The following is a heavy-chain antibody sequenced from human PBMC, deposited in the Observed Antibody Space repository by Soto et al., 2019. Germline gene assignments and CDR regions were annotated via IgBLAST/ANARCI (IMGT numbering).Heavy chain of an antibody. CDR1: GFNFRSYR. CDR2: ISSSDINI. J-gene: IGHJ4*02. CDR3: SRDDGDYVPRNDY. D-gene: IGHD4-17*01. V-gene: IGHV3-48*01. Sequence: EVQLVESGGGLIQPGGSLRLSCLASGFNFRSYRMNWVRQAPGKGLEWISYISSSDINIYYADSVRGRFTISRDIAKNTLYLQMNSMRAEDTAVYYCSRDDGDYVPRNDYWGQGTLVTVSS.